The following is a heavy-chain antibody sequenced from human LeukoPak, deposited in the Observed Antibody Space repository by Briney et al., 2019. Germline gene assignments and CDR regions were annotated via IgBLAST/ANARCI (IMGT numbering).Heavy chain of an antibody. V-gene: IGHV4-34*01. J-gene: IGHJ4*02. CDR2: INHSGST. Sequence: SETLSLTCAVYGGTFSGYYWSWIRQPPGKGLEWIGEINHSGSTNYNPSLKSRVTISVDTSKNQFSLKLSSVTAADTAVYYCARGGSGIGVVATKRAFDYWGQGTLVTVSS. CDR1: GGTFSGYY. D-gene: IGHD5-12*01. CDR3: ARGGSGIGVVATKRAFDY.